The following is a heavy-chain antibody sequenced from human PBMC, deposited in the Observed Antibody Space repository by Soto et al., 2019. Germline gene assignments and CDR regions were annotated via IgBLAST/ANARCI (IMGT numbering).Heavy chain of an antibody. CDR2: IDPSGGST. D-gene: IGHD3-3*01. Sequence: ASVKVSCKASGYNFTSYYMHWVRQAPGQGLEWMGIIDPSGGSTSYAQKFQGRVSMTRDTSTSTVYMDLSSLRSEDTAVYYCARDLTGGPTYYDFWSGYSQVDYWGLGTLVTVSS. J-gene: IGHJ4*02. CDR3: ARDLTGGPTYYDFWSGYSQVDY. CDR1: GYNFTSYY. V-gene: IGHV1-46*03.